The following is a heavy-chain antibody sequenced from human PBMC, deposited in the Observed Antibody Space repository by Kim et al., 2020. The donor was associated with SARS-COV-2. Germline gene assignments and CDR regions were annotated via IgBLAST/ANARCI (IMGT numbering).Heavy chain of an antibody. CDR1: GGSISSYY. J-gene: IGHJ6*02. D-gene: IGHD6-13*01. CDR3: AGSSIRRYYYGMDV. Sequence: SETLSLTCTVSGGSISSYYWSWIRQPPGKGLEWIGYIYYSGSTNYNPSLKSRVTISVDTSKNQFSLKLSSVTAADTAVYYCAGSSIRRYYYGMDVWGQGTTVTVSS. CDR2: IYYSGST. V-gene: IGHV4-59*01.